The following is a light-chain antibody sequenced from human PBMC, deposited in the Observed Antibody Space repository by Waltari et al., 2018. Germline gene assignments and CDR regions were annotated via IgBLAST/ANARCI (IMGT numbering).Light chain of an antibody. CDR1: SFNIGSNT. V-gene: IGLV1-44*01. CDR3: AAWDDSLNGPV. Sequence: QSVLTQPPSASGTPGQRVTISCSGSSFNIGSNTVNWYQQLPGTAPKLLIYSNTQRPSGVPDRFSGSKSGTSASLAISGLQSEDETDYYCAAWDDSLNGPVFGGGTKLTVL. J-gene: IGLJ3*02. CDR2: SNT.